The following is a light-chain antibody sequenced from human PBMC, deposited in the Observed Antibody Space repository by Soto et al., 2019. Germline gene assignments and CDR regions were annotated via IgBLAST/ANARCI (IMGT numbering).Light chain of an antibody. V-gene: IGLV2-14*03. J-gene: IGLJ2*01. CDR3: SSYTTNKALL. CDR2: DVS. CDR1: SSDVGAYNF. Sequence: QSALTQPASVSGSPGQSITISCTGTSSDVGAYNFVSWYQQHPGKAPKLIFYDVSNRPPGLSDRFSGSKSGTTASLTISGLQAEDEADYFCSSYTTNKALLFGGGTKLTVL.